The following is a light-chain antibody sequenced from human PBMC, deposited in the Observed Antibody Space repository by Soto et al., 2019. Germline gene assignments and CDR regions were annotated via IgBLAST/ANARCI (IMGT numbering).Light chain of an antibody. V-gene: IGKV1-5*01. CDR1: QSISSW. CDR3: QQYNNYPYT. CDR2: DAA. J-gene: IGKJ2*01. Sequence: IQMTQSPSTLSASVRDRATITCRASQSISSWLAWYQQKPGKAPQLLIYDAASLESGVASRFSGSGSGTYITLTSSSLQPDDVATYYCQQYNNYPYTFGQGTKLEI.